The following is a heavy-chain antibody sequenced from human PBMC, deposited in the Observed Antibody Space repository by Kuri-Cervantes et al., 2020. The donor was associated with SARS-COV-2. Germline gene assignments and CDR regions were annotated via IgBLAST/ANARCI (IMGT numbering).Heavy chain of an antibody. Sequence: GESLKISCAASGFTFSSYAMHWVRQAPGKGLEWVAVISYDGSNKYYADSVKGRFTISRDNSKNTLYLQVNSLRAEDTAVYYCAKGTGWDSSSPALYWGQGTLVTVSS. CDR2: ISYDGSNK. V-gene: IGHV3-30*01. D-gene: IGHD6-6*01. J-gene: IGHJ4*02. CDR3: AKGTGWDSSSPALY. CDR1: GFTFSSYA.